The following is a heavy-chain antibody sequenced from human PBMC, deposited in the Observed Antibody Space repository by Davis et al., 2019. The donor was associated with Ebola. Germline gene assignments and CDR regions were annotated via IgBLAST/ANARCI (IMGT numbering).Heavy chain of an antibody. CDR2: IYPGYSDT. CDR1: GYSFTNYW. D-gene: IGHD3-22*01. V-gene: IGHV5-51*01. CDR3: AGLGYYYDSSGYYRCPFDY. J-gene: IGHJ4*02. Sequence: GESLKISCKGSGYSFTNYWIGWVRQMPGKGLEWMGIIYPGYSDTRYSPSFQGQVTISADKSISTAYLQWSSLKASDTAMYYCAGLGYYYDSSGYYRCPFDYWGQGTLVTVSS.